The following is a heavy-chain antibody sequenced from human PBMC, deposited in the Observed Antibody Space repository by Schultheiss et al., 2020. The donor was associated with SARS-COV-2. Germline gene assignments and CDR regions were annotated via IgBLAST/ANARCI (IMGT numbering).Heavy chain of an antibody. CDR1: GFTFSSYG. CDR2: IWYDGSNK. D-gene: IGHD3-16*02. CDR3: ARDPRYIDDY. Sequence: GESLKISCAASGFTFSSYGMHWVRQAPGKGLEWVAVIWYDGSNKYYADSVKGRFTISRDNSKNTLYLQMSSLRAEDTAVYYCARDPRYIDDYWGQGTLVTVSS. V-gene: IGHV3-33*08. J-gene: IGHJ4*02.